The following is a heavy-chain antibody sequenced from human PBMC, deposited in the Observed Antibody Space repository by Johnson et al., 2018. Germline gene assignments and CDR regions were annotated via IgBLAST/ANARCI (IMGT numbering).Heavy chain of an antibody. V-gene: IGHV3-33*06. CDR2: IWYDGSNK. J-gene: IGHJ1*01. CDR1: GFTFSSYG. CDR3: AKDGRLLRYFGWALIFQH. D-gene: IGHD3-9*01. Sequence: QVQLVESGGGVVQPGRSLRLSCAASGFTFSSYGMHWFRQAPGKGLEWVAVIWYDGSNKYYADSVKGRFTIYRDNSKNTLYLQMHSLRGEDTGVYYCAKDGRLLRYFGWALIFQHWGQGTLVTVSS.